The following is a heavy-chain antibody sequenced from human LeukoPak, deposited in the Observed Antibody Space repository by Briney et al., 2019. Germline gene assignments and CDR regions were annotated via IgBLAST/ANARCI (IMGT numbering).Heavy chain of an antibody. D-gene: IGHD3-10*01. CDR3: ARDIIPLSRGTLRGFDH. Sequence: GASVKVSCKASGYTFTGYYMHWVRQAPGQGLEWMGWINPNSGGTNYAQKFQGRVTMTRDTSINTVYMELSRLRSDDTAVYYCARDIIPLSRGTLRGFDHWGQGNLVTVSS. CDR2: INPNSGGT. CDR1: GYTFTGYY. J-gene: IGHJ4*02. V-gene: IGHV1-2*02.